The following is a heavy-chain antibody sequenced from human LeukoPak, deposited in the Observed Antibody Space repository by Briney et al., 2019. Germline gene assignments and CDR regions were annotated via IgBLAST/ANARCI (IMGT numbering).Heavy chain of an antibody. CDR2: ISPYNGNT. CDR1: GYTFISYG. Sequence: ASVKVSCKASGYTFISYGINWVRQAPGQGLEWMGWISPYNGNTAYGQKLQGRVTMTTDTSTSTAYMDLRSLRSDDTAAYYCVRGGVDFWSGYYGDNWGQGTLVTVSS. V-gene: IGHV1-18*01. D-gene: IGHD3-3*01. CDR3: VRGGVDFWSGYYGDN. J-gene: IGHJ4*02.